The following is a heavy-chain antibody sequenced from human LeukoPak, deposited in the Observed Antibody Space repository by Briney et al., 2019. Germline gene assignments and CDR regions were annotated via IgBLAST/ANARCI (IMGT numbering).Heavy chain of an antibody. CDR2: ISGSGGST. J-gene: IGHJ4*02. CDR3: AKGGSYYYDTSGYYDY. CDR1: GFTFSSYA. Sequence: GGSLRPSCAASGFTFSSYAMTWVRQAPGKGLEWVSAISGSGGSTFYADSVKGRFTISRDNSKNTLYLQMNSLRAEDTAVYYCAKGGSYYYDTSGYYDYWGQGTLVTVSS. D-gene: IGHD3-22*01. V-gene: IGHV3-23*01.